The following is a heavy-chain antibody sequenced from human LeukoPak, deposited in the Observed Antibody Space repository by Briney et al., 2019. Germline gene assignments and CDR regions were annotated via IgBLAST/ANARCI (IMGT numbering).Heavy chain of an antibody. CDR2: IYSGGST. V-gene: IGHV3-53*01. J-gene: IGHJ4*02. D-gene: IGHD2-15*01. CDR3: AKVGLAYYFDY. Sequence: GSLRLSCAASGFTVSSNYMSWVRQAPGKGLEWVSVIYSGGSTYYADSVKGRFTISRDNSKNTLYLQMNSLRAEDTAVYYCAKVGLAYYFDYWGQGTLVTVSS. CDR1: GFTVSSNY.